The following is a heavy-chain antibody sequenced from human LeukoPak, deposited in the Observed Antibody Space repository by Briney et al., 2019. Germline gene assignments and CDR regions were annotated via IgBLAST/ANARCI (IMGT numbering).Heavy chain of an antibody. CDR3: ARDPDDYSNPYYYFGMDV. CDR1: GGYINSYY. CDR2: IYSTGST. J-gene: IGHJ6*02. Sequence: SETLSLTCTVSGGYINSYYWSWVRQPAGKGLEWIGRIYSTGSTNYNPSLKSRLTMPVDTSKNQFSLKLHSVTAADTAVYYCARDPDDYSNPYYYFGMDVWGPGTTVTVS. V-gene: IGHV4-4*07. D-gene: IGHD4-11*01.